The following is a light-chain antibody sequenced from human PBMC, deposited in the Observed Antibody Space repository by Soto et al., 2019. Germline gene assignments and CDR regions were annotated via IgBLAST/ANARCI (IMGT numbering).Light chain of an antibody. CDR1: QIIVTN. CDR3: QQSYFPPT. CDR2: GAT. J-gene: IGKJ1*01. V-gene: IGKV1-39*01. Sequence: ILMTHSPSSLSASALYRVTISFLSVQIIVTNLYSYQQRPGKAPKLLIFGATNVQSGVPSRFSGSGSGTDFTLTISGVQHEDFATYYCQQSYFPPTFGQGTKVDIK.